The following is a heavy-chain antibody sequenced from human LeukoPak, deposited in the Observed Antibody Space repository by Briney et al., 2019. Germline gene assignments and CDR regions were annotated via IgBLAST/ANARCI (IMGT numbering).Heavy chain of an antibody. CDR1: GGSISSSSYY. CDR3: ARRDYYGSGSSYPFDY. J-gene: IGHJ4*02. V-gene: IGHV4-39*01. CDR2: IYYSGST. D-gene: IGHD3-10*01. Sequence: SETLSLTCTVSGGSISSSSYYWGWIRQPPGKGLEWIGSIYYSGSTYYNPSLKSRVTISVDTSKNQISLKLSSVTAADTAVYYCARRDYYGSGSSYPFDYWGQGTLVTVSS.